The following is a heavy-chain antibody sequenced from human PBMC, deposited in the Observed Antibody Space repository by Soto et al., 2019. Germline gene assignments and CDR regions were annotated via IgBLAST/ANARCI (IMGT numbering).Heavy chain of an antibody. CDR2: IYYSGST. CDR3: ARHSPEWLTYFDY. D-gene: IGHD3-3*01. CDR1: GGSISSYY. J-gene: IGHJ4*02. V-gene: IGHV4-59*08. Sequence: QVQLQESGPGLVKPSETLSLTCTVSGGSISSYYWSWIRQPPGKGLEWIGYIYYSGSTNYNPSLKSRVTIAVDTSKNQFSLKLSSVTAADTAVYYCARHSPEWLTYFDYWGQGTLVTVSS.